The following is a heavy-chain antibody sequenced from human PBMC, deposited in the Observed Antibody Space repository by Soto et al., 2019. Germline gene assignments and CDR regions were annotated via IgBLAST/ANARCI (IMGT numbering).Heavy chain of an antibody. CDR1: RFTFSSYA. J-gene: IGHJ6*02. D-gene: IGHD2-21*02. V-gene: IGHV3-30*06. Sequence: GVSMEIYCASSRFTFSSYAMHWVRPAPFKGLEWLAVISYDGATQYYGDTVKGRFTISRDNSKNTLFLHMGRLRAEDTAMYYCATKARVTNYLYYGMDVWGLGTTVTVSS. CDR3: ATKARVTNYLYYGMDV. CDR2: ISYDGATQ.